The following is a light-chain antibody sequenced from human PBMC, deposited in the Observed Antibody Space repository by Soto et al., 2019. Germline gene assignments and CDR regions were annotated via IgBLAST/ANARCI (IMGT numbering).Light chain of an antibody. V-gene: IGKV1-5*03. J-gene: IGKJ5*01. CDR3: QQANSFTLT. Sequence: DIQMTQSPSTLSASVGDRVTITCGASQSIRNWLDWYQQKPGKAPKLLIYKASSLESGVPSGLRGSGYGTELTITISSMKNDDFETYYCQQANSFTLTFGQGTRLEIK. CDR2: KAS. CDR1: QSIRNW.